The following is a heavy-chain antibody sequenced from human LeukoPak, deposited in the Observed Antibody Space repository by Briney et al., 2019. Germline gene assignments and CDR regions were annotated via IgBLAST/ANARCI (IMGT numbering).Heavy chain of an antibody. CDR3: ARETYYDFWSGSYFDY. V-gene: IGHV4-39*07. CDR2: IYYSGST. Sequence: SETLSLTCTVSGGSISSSSYYWGWIRQPPGKGLEWIGSIYYSGSTYYNPSLKSRVTISVDTSKNQFSLKLSSVTAADTAVYYCARETYYDFWSGSYFDYWGQGTLVTVSS. D-gene: IGHD3-3*01. CDR1: GGSISSSSYY. J-gene: IGHJ4*02.